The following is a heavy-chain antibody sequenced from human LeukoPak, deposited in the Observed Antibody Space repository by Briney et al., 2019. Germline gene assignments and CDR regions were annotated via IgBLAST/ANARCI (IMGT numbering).Heavy chain of an antibody. CDR3: AREYCSGTSCYSDWFDP. D-gene: IGHD2-2*01. V-gene: IGHV1-69*13. CDR2: IIPIFGTA. Sequence: SVKVSCKASGGTFSSYAISWVRQAPGQGLEWMGGIIPIFGTANYAQKFQGRVTITADESTSTAYMELSSLRSEDTAVYYCAREYCSGTSCYSDWFDPWGQGTLVTVSS. CDR1: GGTFSSYA. J-gene: IGHJ5*02.